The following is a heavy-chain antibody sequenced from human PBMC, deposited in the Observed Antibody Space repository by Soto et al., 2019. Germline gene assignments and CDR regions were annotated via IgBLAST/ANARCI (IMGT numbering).Heavy chain of an antibody. CDR3: AYFDWLPY. D-gene: IGHD3-9*01. J-gene: IGHJ4*02. CDR1: GGSISSSTFY. Sequence: QLQLQESGPELVKPSETLSLTCTVSGGSISSSTFYWGWIRQPPGKGLEWIGSVYYDGTTYYNPSLRSRVTISVDTSKNQFSLKMSSVTAADTAAYYCAYFDWLPYWGQGTLVTVSS. V-gene: IGHV4-39*01. CDR2: VYYDGTT.